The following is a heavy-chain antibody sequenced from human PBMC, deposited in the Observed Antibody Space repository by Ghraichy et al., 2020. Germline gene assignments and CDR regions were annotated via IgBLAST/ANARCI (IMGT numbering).Heavy chain of an antibody. V-gene: IGHV4-59*11. CDR3: AGYDSSGNYYKNAMDV. Sequence: SETLSLTCTVSGGSLRSHFWNWIRQSPGKGLEWIGYIHYSGSTNSNPSLKSRVTISVDTSKNQFSLRLRSVTAADTAVYYCAGYDSSGNYYKNAMDVWGQGTTVTVSS. CDR1: GGSLRSHF. CDR2: IHYSGST. J-gene: IGHJ6*02. D-gene: IGHD3-22*01.